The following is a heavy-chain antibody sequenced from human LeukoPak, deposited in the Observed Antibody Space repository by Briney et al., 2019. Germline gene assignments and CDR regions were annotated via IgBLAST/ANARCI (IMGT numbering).Heavy chain of an antibody. V-gene: IGHV3-23*01. CDR3: AKLPPTPTRGDFDY. Sequence: GGSLRLSCVASGFTFSTYAMSWVRQAPGKGLEWVSSISGSGGSTYYAEFVKGRSTISRDNSKNTLYLQMNSLRAEDTAVYYCAKLPPTPTRGDFDYWGQGTLVTVSS. CDR1: GFTFSTYA. CDR2: ISGSGGST. J-gene: IGHJ4*02. D-gene: IGHD2-15*01.